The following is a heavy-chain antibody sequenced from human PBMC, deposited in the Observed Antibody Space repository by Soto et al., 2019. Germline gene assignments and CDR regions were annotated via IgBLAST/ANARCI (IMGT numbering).Heavy chain of an antibody. V-gene: IGHV3-48*01. J-gene: IGHJ6*03. CDR2: ISSSSSVI. CDR3: ARDLSWGSNWYYYMDV. D-gene: IGHD7-27*01. Sequence: EVQLVESGGGLVQPGGSLRLSCATSGFILSDCAMNWVRQAPGKGLEWVSYISSSSSVIDYADSVKGRFNVSRDNAGNSLYLQMNSLRAEDTAVYYCARDLSWGSNWYYYMDVWGKGTTVTVSS. CDR1: GFILSDCA.